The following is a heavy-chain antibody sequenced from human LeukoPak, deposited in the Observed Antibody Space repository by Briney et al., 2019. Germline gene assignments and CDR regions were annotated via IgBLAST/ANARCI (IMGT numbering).Heavy chain of an antibody. CDR2: IYYSGST. J-gene: IGHJ4*02. V-gene: IGHV4-39*01. CDR3: ARGQYSYGHYPDY. CDR1: GGSISSSSYY. D-gene: IGHD5-18*01. Sequence: PSETLSLTCTVSGGSISSSSYYWGWIRQPPGKGLEWIGSIYYSGSTYYNPSLKSRVTISVDTSKNQFSLKLSSVTAADTAVYYCARGQYSYGHYPDYWGQGTLVTVSS.